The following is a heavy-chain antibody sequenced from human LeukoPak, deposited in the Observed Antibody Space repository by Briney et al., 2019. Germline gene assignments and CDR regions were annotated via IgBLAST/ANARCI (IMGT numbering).Heavy chain of an antibody. V-gene: IGHV4-34*01. CDR1: GGSFSGYY. CDR2: INHSGST. Sequence: PSETLSLTCAVYGGSFSGYYWSWIRQPPGKGLEWIGEINHSGSTNYNPSLKSRVTISVDTFKNQFSLKLSSVTAADTAVYYCARGDCSSTSSYGFDPWGQGTLVTVSS. D-gene: IGHD2-2*01. CDR3: ARGDCSSTSSYGFDP. J-gene: IGHJ5*02.